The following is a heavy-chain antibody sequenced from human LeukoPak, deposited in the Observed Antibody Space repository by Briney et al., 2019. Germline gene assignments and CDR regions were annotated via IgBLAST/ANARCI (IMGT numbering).Heavy chain of an antibody. Sequence: PGGSLRLSCAASGFTFSSYWMAWVRQTPGKGLEWVANIKHDASEKYYVDSVKGRFTISRDNAQNSFYLQMNSLKTEDTAVYYCTTRRQDGWWGQGTLVTVS. J-gene: IGHJ4*02. CDR2: IKHDASEK. CDR1: GFTFSSYW. V-gene: IGHV3-7*03. CDR3: TTRRQDGW. D-gene: IGHD1-14*01.